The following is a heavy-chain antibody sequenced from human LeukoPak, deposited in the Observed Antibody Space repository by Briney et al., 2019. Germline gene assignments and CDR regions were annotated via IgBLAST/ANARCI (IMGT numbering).Heavy chain of an antibody. J-gene: IGHJ6*03. CDR2: INHSGST. CDR3: VSNRKLSNQYYYYYYMDV. CDR1: GGSFSGYY. Sequence: PSETLSLTCAVYGGSFSGYYWSWIRQPPGKGLEWIGEINHSGSTNYNPSLKSRVTISVDTSKNQFSLKLSSVTAADTAVYYCVSNRKLSNQYYYYYYMDVWGKGTTVTISS. D-gene: IGHD3-16*02. V-gene: IGHV4-34*01.